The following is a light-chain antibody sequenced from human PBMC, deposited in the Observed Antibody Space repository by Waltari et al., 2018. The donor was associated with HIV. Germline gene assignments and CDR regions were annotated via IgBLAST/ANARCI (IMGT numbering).Light chain of an antibody. CDR3: QQYNNWPLT. J-gene: IGKJ4*01. CDR1: QNVITN. Sequence: DIAMTQSPASLSVSPGERVTLSCRASQNVITNLAWYQQKPGQVSRLLSYGASTRATGIPARFSGSGAGTEFTLTSSSLQSEYFAVYFCQQYNNWPLTFGGGTKVEI. V-gene: IGKV3-15*01. CDR2: GAS.